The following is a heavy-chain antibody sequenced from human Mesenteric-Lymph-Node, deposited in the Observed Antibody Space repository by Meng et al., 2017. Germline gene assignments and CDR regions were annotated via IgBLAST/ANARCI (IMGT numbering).Heavy chain of an antibody. CDR2: INSNNGGT. CDR3: ARDYAGLQSCSGYICPPDY. V-gene: IGHV1-2*06. CDR1: GYSFTAYY. Sequence: ASVKVSCKASGYSFTAYYMHWVRQAPGQGLEWMGRINSNNGGTNYAQKFQGRVTMTRDTSISTAYMELSRLVSDDTALYYCARDYAGLQSCSGYICPPDYWGQGTLVTVSS. D-gene: IGHD3-22*01. J-gene: IGHJ4*02.